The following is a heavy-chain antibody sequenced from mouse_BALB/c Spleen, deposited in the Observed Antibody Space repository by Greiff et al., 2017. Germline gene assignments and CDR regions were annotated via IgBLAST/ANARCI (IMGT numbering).Heavy chain of an antibody. Sequence: ESGPGLVKPSQSLSLTCTVTGYSITSDYAWNWIRQFPGNKLEWMGYISYSGSTSYNPSLKSRISITRDTSKNQFFLQLNSVTTEDTATYYCARGGGNYFAWFAYWGQGTLVTVAA. CDR3: ARGGGNYFAWFAY. CDR1: GYSITSDYA. J-gene: IGHJ3*01. V-gene: IGHV3-2*02. CDR2: ISYSGST. D-gene: IGHD2-1*01.